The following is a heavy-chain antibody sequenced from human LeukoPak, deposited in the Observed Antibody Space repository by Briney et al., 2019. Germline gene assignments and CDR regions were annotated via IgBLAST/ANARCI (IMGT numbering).Heavy chain of an antibody. CDR1: GGSISSGGYS. D-gene: IGHD2-15*01. CDR2: IYYSGST. CDR3: ARHRTPSQLYRMDV. J-gene: IGHJ6*02. V-gene: IGHV4-39*01. Sequence: PSETLSLTCTVSGGSISSGGYSWSWIRQHPGKGLEWIGSIYYSGSTYYNPSLKSRVTISVDTSKNQFSLKLNSVTAADTAVYYCARHRTPSQLYRMDVWGQGTTVTVSS.